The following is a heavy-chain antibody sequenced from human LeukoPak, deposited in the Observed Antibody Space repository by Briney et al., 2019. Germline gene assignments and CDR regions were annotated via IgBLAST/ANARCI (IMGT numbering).Heavy chain of an antibody. V-gene: IGHV4-39*01. Sequence: PSETLSLTCTVSGGSISSTSYLWGWIRQPPGKGLEWIGSIYYSGYTYYNPSLESRVTISIDTSKNQFSLKLSSVTAADTAIYYCAKHYMGSSYNRGLDSWGQGTLVTVSS. D-gene: IGHD3-10*01. CDR3: AKHYMGSSYNRGLDS. CDR2: IYYSGYT. J-gene: IGHJ4*02. CDR1: GGSISSTSYL.